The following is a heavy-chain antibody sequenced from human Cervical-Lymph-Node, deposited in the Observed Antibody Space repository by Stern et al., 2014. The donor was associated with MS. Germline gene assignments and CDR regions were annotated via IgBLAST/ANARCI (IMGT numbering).Heavy chain of an antibody. D-gene: IGHD1-26*01. CDR2: IKSNSDGGTT. J-gene: IGHJ4*02. Sequence: EVQLVESGGGLVKPGGSLRLSCSASGFTFSNVWMSWVRQAPGKGLEWVGRIKSNSDGGTTAYAAPVKGRFSISRDDSKNTLYLQMNSLKTEDTAVYHCTTDIRWEQQPPPDYWGQGTLVTVSS. CDR1: GFTFSNVW. V-gene: IGHV3-15*01. CDR3: TTDIRWEQQPPPDY.